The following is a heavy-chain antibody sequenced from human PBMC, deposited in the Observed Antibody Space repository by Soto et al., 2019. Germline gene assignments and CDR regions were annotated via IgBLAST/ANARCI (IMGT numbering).Heavy chain of an antibody. D-gene: IGHD3-22*01. V-gene: IGHV4-30-4*01. CDR1: GGSISRGDYY. Sequence: PSETLSLTCPISGGSISRGDYYWSWIRQQTKKGMEWIGYIYYSGSTYYNPSLKSRVTISVDTSKNQFSLKLGSVTAADTAVYYCARSKGNYDSSGYHFDYWGQGTLVTVSS. CDR2: IYYSGST. J-gene: IGHJ4*02. CDR3: ARSKGNYDSSGYHFDY.